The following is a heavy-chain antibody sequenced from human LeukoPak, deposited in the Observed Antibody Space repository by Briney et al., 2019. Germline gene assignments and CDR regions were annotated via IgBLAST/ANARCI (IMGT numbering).Heavy chain of an antibody. J-gene: IGHJ6*02. CDR3: ARSIGGSYYNGMDV. Sequence: ASVKVSCKASGYTFTSYDINWVRQAAGQGLEWMGWMNPNSGNTGYAQKFQGRVTMTRNTSISTAYMELSSLRSEDTAVYYCARSIGGSYYNGMDVWGQGTTVTVSS. CDR2: MNPNSGNT. CDR1: GYTFTSYD. D-gene: IGHD1-26*01. V-gene: IGHV1-8*01.